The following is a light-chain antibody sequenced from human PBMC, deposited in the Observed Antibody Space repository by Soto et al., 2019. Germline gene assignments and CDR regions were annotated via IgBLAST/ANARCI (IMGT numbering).Light chain of an antibody. CDR3: AAWDDSLNGYV. Sequence: QLVLTQPPSASGTPGQRVTISCSGSYSNIGGKTVNWYQQLPGAAPRLLIYSDNQRPSGVPDRFSGSKSATSASLAISGLQSDDEADYYCAAWDDSLNGYVFGTGTKLTVL. CDR1: YSNIGGKT. V-gene: IGLV1-44*01. CDR2: SDN. J-gene: IGLJ1*01.